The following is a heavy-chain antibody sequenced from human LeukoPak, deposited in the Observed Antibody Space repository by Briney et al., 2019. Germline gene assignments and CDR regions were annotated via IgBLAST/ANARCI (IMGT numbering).Heavy chain of an antibody. V-gene: IGHV3-49*04. D-gene: IGHD6-19*01. J-gene: IGHJ4*02. CDR1: GFTFGDYA. CDR3: TRVSSGWYGDYFDY. CDR2: IRSKAYGGTT. Sequence: PGGSLRLSCTASGFTFGDYAMSWVRQAPGKGLEWVGFIRSKAYGGTTEYAASVKGRFTISRDDPKSIAYLQMNSLKTEDTAVYYCTRVSSGWYGDYFDYWGQGTLVTVSS.